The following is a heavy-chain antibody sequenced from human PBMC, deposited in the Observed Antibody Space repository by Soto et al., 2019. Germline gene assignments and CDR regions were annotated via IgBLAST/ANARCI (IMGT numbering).Heavy chain of an antibody. CDR2: ISAYNGNT. D-gene: IGHD3-10*02. J-gene: IGHJ6*02. V-gene: IGHV1-18*01. Sequence: QVQLVQSGAEVKKPGASVKVSCKASGYTFTSYGISWVRQAPGQGLEWMGWISAYNGNTNYAQKLQGRVTMTTDTSTSTAYVGLRSLRSDDAAVYYCAREPQWSGGGWYFHYGMDVWGQGTTVTVSS. CDR1: GYTFTSYG. CDR3: AREPQWSGGGWYFHYGMDV.